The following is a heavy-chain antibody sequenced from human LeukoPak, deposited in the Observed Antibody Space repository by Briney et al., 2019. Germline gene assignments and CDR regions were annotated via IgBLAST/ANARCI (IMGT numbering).Heavy chain of an antibody. D-gene: IGHD3-10*01. CDR2: TEPGTGS. V-gene: IGHV3-21*01. J-gene: IGHJ2*01. CDR3: ARDYRDAYGYRYFDL. CDR1: GFTFSTYS. Sequence: GGSLRLSCAASGFTFSTYSMNWVRLAPGKGLEWVSSTEPGTGSIADPVQGRFTISRDNAHNSLYLQMYSLRVEDTAVYYCARDYRDAYGYRYFDLWGRGTLVTVSS.